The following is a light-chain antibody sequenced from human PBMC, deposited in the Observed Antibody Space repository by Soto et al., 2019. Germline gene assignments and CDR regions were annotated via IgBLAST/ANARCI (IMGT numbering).Light chain of an antibody. CDR1: QSIERY. CDR3: QQTYTVPYT. J-gene: IGKJ2*01. CDR2: ATS. V-gene: IGKV1-39*01. Sequence: DIQMTQSPSSLSASVGDRVTITCRASQSIERYLNWYQQKSGKAPKFLMYATSNLQSGVPSRFSGSGSGTEFTLTISGLQPEDFGSYYCQQTYTVPYTFGQGTKLEIE.